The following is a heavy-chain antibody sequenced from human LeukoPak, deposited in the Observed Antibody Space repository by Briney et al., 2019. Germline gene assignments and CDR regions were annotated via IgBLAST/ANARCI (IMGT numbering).Heavy chain of an antibody. Sequence: GGSLRLSCAASGFSFSNFWMTWARQAPGKGLEWVSAISGSGGSTYYADSVKGRFTISRDNSKNTLYLQMNSLRAEDTAVYYCAKERWYYDSSGYYGDWGQGTLVTVSS. CDR2: ISGSGGST. V-gene: IGHV3-23*01. J-gene: IGHJ4*02. D-gene: IGHD3-22*01. CDR1: GFSFSNFW. CDR3: AKERWYYDSSGYYGD.